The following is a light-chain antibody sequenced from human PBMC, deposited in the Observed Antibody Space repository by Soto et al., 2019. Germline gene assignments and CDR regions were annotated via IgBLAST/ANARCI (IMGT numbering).Light chain of an antibody. CDR1: QSISYW. CDR3: QQYTNYPWT. CDR2: EAS. Sequence: DIQMTQSPSTLSASVGDRATITCRASQSISYWLAWFQQKPGKAPRLLIYEASRLESGVPSRISGSGSGTEFTLTISSLQPDDFATYYCQQYTNYPWTFGQGTKVDI. V-gene: IGKV1-5*03. J-gene: IGKJ1*01.